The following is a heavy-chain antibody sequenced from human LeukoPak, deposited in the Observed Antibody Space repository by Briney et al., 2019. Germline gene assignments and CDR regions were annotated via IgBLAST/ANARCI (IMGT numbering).Heavy chain of an antibody. V-gene: IGHV3-23*01. CDR2: ISADSATT. CDR1: GFNFGSYS. D-gene: IGHD3-10*01. CDR3: ARRSASGNYPLDY. Sequence: GGSLRLSCAASGFNFGSYSMTWVRQAPGKGLEWVSVISADSATTFYADSVKGRFTISRDNAKNTVFLQMSSLRAEDTALYYCARRSASGNYPLDYWGQGTLVTVSS. J-gene: IGHJ4*02.